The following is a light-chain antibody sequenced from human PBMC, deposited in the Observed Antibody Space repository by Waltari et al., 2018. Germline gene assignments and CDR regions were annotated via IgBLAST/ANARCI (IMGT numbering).Light chain of an antibody. J-gene: IGKJ2*01. V-gene: IGKV3-11*01. CDR1: QSVGSS. CDR2: NAS. CDR3: QQRSNWNT. Sequence: ETVLPQSPVTLSLSPGEGATLSCKASQSVGSSLAWYQQKPGQAPRLLIYNASNRAAGIPARFSGRGSGTDFTLTISSLEPEDFAVYYCQQRSNWNTFGQGTKLEIK.